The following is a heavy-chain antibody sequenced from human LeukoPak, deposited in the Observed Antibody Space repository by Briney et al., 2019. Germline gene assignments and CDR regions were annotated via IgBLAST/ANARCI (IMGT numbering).Heavy chain of an antibody. V-gene: IGHV4-59*01. CDR2: IYETGST. CDR1: GYSISSYY. D-gene: IGHD1-26*01. CDR3: ARAGARSRVSNNWFDP. Sequence: PSETLSLTCTVSGYSISSYYWSWIRQSPEKGLEWIGYIYETGSTNYNPSLKSRVTISRDTSKNQFSLQLRFVTPADTAMYYCARAGARSRVSNNWFDPWGQGTLATVSS. J-gene: IGHJ5*02.